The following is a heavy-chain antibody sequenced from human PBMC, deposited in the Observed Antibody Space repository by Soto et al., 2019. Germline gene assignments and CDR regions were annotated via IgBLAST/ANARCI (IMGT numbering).Heavy chain of an antibody. V-gene: IGHV4-38-2*02. CDR3: ARDRAYYESSGLYFDY. J-gene: IGHJ4*02. CDR1: GYSISSGYY. D-gene: IGHD3-22*01. Sequence: PSETLSLTCAVSGYSISSGYYWGWIRQPPGKGLEWIGSIYHSGSTYYNPSLKSRVTISVDTSKNQFSLKLSSVTAADTAVYYCARDRAYYESSGLYFDYWGQGTLVTVSS. CDR2: IYHSGST.